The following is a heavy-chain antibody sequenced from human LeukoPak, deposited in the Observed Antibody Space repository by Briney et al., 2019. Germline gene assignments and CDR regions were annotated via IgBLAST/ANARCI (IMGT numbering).Heavy chain of an antibody. CDR3: ARAKRGVVDYNWFDP. J-gene: IGHJ5*02. CDR2: ISYDGSNK. D-gene: IGHD3-3*01. V-gene: IGHV3-30*04. Sequence: SGGSLRLSCAASGYTFSSYAMHCVREAPGKGLEWVAVISYDGSNKFYADSVKGRFTIPGDNSKNTLYLQMNSLRAEVTAAYYCARAKRGVVDYNWFDPWGQGTLVTVSS. CDR1: GYTFSSYA.